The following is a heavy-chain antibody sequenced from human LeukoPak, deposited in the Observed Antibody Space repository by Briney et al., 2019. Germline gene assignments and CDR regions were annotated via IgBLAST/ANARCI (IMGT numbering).Heavy chain of an antibody. CDR1: GGSISSSSYY. Sequence: PSETLSLTCTVSGGSISSSSYYWGWIRQPPGKGLEWIGSIYYSGSTYYNPSLKSRVTISVDTSKNQFSLKLSSVTAADTAVYYCARSVAVAGAFTRYGMDVWGQGTTVTVSS. V-gene: IGHV4-39*01. CDR3: ARSVAVAGAFTRYGMDV. J-gene: IGHJ6*02. D-gene: IGHD6-19*01. CDR2: IYYSGST.